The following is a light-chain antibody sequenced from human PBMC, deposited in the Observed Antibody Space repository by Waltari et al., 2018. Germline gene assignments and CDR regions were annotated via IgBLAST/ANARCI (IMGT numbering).Light chain of an antibody. J-gene: IGKJ2*01. CDR2: GAS. CDR3: QQYGSSQYT. CDR1: QSVSSSY. Sequence: EIVLTQSPGTLSLSPGERATLTCRASQSVSSSYLAWYQQKPGQAPRPLIYGASSRATGIPDRFSASGSGTDFTLTISRLEPEDFAVYYCQQYGSSQYTFGQGTNLEIK. V-gene: IGKV3-20*01.